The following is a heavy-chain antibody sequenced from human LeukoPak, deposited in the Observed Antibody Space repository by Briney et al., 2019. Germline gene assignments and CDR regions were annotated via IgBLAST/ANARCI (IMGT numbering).Heavy chain of an antibody. CDR3: ARDLGFCSGGSCGSMTTVTSYDY. CDR1: GYTFTDYY. V-gene: IGHV1-2*02. Sequence: GASVKVSCKASGYTFTDYYMHWVRQAPGQGLEWMGWLNPKSGATNFAQKSQGRVTMTRDTSITTAYMELSRLRSDDTAVYYCARDLGFCSGGSCGSMTTVTSYDYWGQGTLVTVSS. D-gene: IGHD2-15*01. CDR2: LNPKSGAT. J-gene: IGHJ4*02.